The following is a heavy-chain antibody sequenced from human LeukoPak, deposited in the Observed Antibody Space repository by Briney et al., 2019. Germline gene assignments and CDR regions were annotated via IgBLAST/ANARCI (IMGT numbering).Heavy chain of an antibody. V-gene: IGHV5-51*01. D-gene: IGHD2-15*01. CDR1: GYTFTNYW. CDR3: ARRYCSGGNCYNFDY. CDR2: IYPGDSDT. Sequence: GESLKISCKGSGYTFTNYWIGWVRQMPGKGLEWMGNIYPGDSDTRYSPSFQGQVTISADKSISTAYLQWSSLKASDTAMYYCARRYCSGGNCYNFDYWGQGTLVTVSS. J-gene: IGHJ4*02.